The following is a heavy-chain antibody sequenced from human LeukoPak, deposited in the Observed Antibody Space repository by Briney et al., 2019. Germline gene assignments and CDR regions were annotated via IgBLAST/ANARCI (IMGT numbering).Heavy chain of an antibody. CDR3: ARAYSSSWHATNAYYYYYMDD. V-gene: IGHV1-18*01. D-gene: IGHD6-13*01. Sequence: ASVKVSCKASGYTFTSYGISWVRQAPGQGLEWMGWISAYNGNTNYAQKFQGRVTITTDESTSTAYMELSSLRSEDTAVYYCARAYSSSWHATNAYYYYYMDDWGKGTTVTVSS. CDR1: GYTFTSYG. J-gene: IGHJ6*03. CDR2: ISAYNGNT.